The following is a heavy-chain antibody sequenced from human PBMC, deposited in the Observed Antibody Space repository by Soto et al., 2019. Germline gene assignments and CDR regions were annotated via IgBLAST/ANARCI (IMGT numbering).Heavy chain of an antibody. J-gene: IGHJ6*02. Sequence: SQTLSLTCAISGDSVSSNSAAWNWIRQSPSRGLEWLGRTYYRSKWYNDYAVSVKSRITINPDTSKNQFSLQLSSVTPEDTAVYYCARDRDSYGSLATLEYGMDVWGQGTTVTVSS. CDR1: GDSVSSNSAA. D-gene: IGHD5-18*01. CDR2: TYYRSKWYN. CDR3: ARDRDSYGSLATLEYGMDV. V-gene: IGHV6-1*01.